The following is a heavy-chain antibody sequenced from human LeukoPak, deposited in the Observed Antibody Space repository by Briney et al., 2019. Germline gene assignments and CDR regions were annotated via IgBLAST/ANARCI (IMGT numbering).Heavy chain of an antibody. D-gene: IGHD2-15*01. CDR2: ISPYNGDT. J-gene: IGHJ3*02. V-gene: IGHV1-18*01. Sequence: ASVKVSCKTSGYTFTNYGISWVRQAPGQGLGWVGWISPYNGDTNYAQKLQGRVTMTTDTSTSTAYMELRSLTSDDTAVYYCARGGGYCSGGSCLYAHAFDIWGQGTMVTVSS. CDR1: GYTFTNYG. CDR3: ARGGGYCSGGSCLYAHAFDI.